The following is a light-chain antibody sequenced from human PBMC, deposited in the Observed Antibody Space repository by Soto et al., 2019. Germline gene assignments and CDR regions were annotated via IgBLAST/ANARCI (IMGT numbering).Light chain of an antibody. V-gene: IGKV1-5*03. CDR2: KAS. CDR1: QNIGSW. J-gene: IGKJ2*01. CDR3: QQYNRYSAYT. Sequence: DIQLTQSPSTLSASIGDRVTITCRASQNIGSWLAWYQQKPGKAPKLLIYKASSLESGVPSRFSGSGSGTEFTLTISSLQPDDFATYYCQQYNRYSAYTFGQGTKLEIK.